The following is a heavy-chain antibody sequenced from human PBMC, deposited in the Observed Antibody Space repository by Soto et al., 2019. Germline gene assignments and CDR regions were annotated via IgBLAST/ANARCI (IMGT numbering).Heavy chain of an antibody. CDR2: IIPAFQTA. J-gene: IGHJ4*02. V-gene: IGHV1-69*01. CDR1: GGLFSSYP. D-gene: IGHD3-22*01. CDR3: ARGGSCYTWFNEF. Sequence: QEQLVQSGAEVKKPGSSVKVSCKASGGLFSSYPISWVRQVPGQGLEWMGGIIPAFQTAYYTQRFQGRVTITADESTNTAYMELSSLRSEDTAIYYCARGGSCYTWFNEFWGQGTLVTVSS.